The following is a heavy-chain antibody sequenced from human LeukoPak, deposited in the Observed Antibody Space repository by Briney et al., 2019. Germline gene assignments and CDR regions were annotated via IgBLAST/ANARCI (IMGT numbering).Heavy chain of an antibody. CDR2: IRCSGTAT. Sequence: GGSLRLSCAASGFTFSTYAMTWFRQAPGKGLEWVSAIRCSGTATYYADSVKGRFTISRDNSDNTLYLQMNSLRAEDTAIYYCAKTSRRDSTYDSPFDYWGQGTVVTVSS. CDR1: GFTFSTYA. CDR3: AKTSRRDSTYDSPFDY. D-gene: IGHD3-3*01. J-gene: IGHJ4*02. V-gene: IGHV3-23*01.